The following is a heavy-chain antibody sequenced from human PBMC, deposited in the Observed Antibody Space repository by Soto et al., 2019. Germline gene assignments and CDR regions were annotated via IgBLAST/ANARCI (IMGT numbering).Heavy chain of an antibody. J-gene: IGHJ4*02. Sequence: AGGSLRLSCLTSGFTFTNYAMSWVRQAPGKGLEWVAGISESGAGTYYADSVKGRFTISRDSSMSTVYLQMNSLRAEDTALYYCARDAPPFCDNGICWTDQWGQGTRVTVSS. V-gene: IGHV3-23*01. CDR1: GFTFTNYA. CDR3: ARDAPPFCDNGICWTDQ. D-gene: IGHD2-21*01. CDR2: ISESGAGT.